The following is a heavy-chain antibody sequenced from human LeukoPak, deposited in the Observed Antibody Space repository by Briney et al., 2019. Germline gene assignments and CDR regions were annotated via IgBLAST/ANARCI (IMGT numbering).Heavy chain of an antibody. Sequence: GGSLRLSCAASGFTFRSYEMNWVRQAPGKGLEWISHINSGGQTIHYADSVKGRFTISRDNAKNSLYLQMNSLRADDTAVYYCARLIRGVNSAYWGHGTLVTVSS. J-gene: IGHJ4*01. V-gene: IGHV3-48*03. CDR1: GFTFRSYE. CDR2: INSGGQTI. CDR3: ARLIRGVNSAY. D-gene: IGHD3-3*01.